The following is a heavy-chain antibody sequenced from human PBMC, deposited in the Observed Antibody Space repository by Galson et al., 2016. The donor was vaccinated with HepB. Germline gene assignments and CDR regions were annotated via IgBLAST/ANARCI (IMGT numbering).Heavy chain of an antibody. D-gene: IGHD2-21*01. CDR2: ISSSGSYI. J-gene: IGHJ6*02. V-gene: IGHV3-21*01. CDR3: ARDNPHGDYVGNYLYYGMDV. Sequence: SLRLSCAASGFTFSTYSLNWVRQAPGKGLEWVSSISSSGSYICYAGSVKGRFTISRDNAKNSLYLQMNSLRAEDTAVYYCARDNPHGDYVGNYLYYGMDVWGQGTTVTVSS. CDR1: GFTFSTYS.